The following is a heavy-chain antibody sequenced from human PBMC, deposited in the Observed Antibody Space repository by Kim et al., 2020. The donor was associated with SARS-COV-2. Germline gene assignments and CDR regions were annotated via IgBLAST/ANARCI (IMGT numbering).Heavy chain of an antibody. CDR2: IKTISDGGTI. J-gene: IGHJ6*02. CDR1: GFAFSNSW. Sequence: GGSLRLSCVGSGFAFSNSWMNWVRQAPGKGLEWVARIKTISDGGTINYAAPVKGRFTISRDDSKNTLYLQMNSLTNEDTAGYFCEATLSFHGVDVWGQG. D-gene: IGHD1-26*01. CDR3: EATLSFHGVDV. V-gene: IGHV3-15*01.